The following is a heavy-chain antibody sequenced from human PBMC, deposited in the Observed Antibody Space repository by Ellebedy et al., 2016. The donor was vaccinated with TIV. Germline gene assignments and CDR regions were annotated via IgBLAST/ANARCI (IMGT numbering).Heavy chain of an antibody. J-gene: IGHJ6*02. Sequence: ASVKVSCXASGYSFNSHGITWVRQAPGQGLEWMGWISVNSGDPNYAQNLQGRVTLTADTSTRTAYLELGSLRSDDTAVYYCARNYYDSSGSQTINFYYGMDVWGQGTTVTVSS. D-gene: IGHD3-22*01. V-gene: IGHV1-18*01. CDR3: ARNYYDSSGSQTINFYYGMDV. CDR1: GYSFNSHG. CDR2: ISVNSGDP.